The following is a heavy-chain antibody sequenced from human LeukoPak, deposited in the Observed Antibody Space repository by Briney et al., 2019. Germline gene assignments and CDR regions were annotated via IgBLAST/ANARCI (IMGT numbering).Heavy chain of an antibody. CDR2: ISSGGSTI. Sequence: GGSLRLSCAASGFTFSSYEMNWVRQAPGKGLEWVSYISSGGSTIYYADSVKGGFTISRDNAKNSLYLQMNSLSAEDTYVYYCARDDLLRYFDWSRYYYYYYGMDVWGKGTTVTVSS. D-gene: IGHD3-9*01. CDR3: ARDDLLRYFDWSRYYYYYYGMDV. V-gene: IGHV3-48*03. J-gene: IGHJ6*04. CDR1: GFTFSSYE.